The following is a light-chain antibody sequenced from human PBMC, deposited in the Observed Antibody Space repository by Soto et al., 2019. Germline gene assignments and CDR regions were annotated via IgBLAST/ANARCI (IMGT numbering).Light chain of an antibody. J-gene: IGKJ1*01. CDR2: ATS. CDR3: QQYCSSPKT. V-gene: IGKV3-20*01. CDR1: QTISSTY. Sequence: EIVLTQSPGTLSLSPGDRATLSCRASQTISSTYLAWYQQKPGQAPRLLIYATSTRATGIPDRFSGSGSGTDFTLTISRLEPEDFAVYYCQQYCSSPKTFGHGTKVEI.